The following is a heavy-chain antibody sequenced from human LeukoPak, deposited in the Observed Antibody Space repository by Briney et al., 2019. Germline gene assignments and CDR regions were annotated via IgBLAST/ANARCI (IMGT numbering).Heavy chain of an antibody. CDR1: GFTFSSFG. CDR2: IWYEGSNQ. CDR3: ARGGDYYDSSGYYLIDY. J-gene: IGHJ4*02. Sequence: HAGGSLRLSCAASGFTFSSFGMHWVRQAPGKGLEWVAFIWYEGSNQYYGNSVKGRFTISRDNSKNTLYLQMNSLRAEDTAVYYCARGGDYYDSSGYYLIDYWGQGTLVTVSS. D-gene: IGHD3-22*01. V-gene: IGHV3-33*01.